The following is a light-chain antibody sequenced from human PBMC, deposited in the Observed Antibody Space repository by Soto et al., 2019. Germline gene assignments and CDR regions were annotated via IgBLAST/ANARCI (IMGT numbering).Light chain of an antibody. J-gene: IGLJ2*01. CDR3: CTYAGHVPK. CDR1: TSDGAYYDL. V-gene: IGLV2-23*02. CDR2: EVD. Sequence: QSALTQPASVSGSPGQSITISCAGTTSDGAYYDLVSWYQQHPGRAPTLLIYEVDKRPSGISVRFSGSKSGATASLTISGLLPEDEAVYFCCTYAGHVPKFGGGTKLTVL.